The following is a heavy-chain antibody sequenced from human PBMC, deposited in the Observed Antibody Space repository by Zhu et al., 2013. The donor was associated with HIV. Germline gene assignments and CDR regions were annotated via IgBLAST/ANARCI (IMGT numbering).Heavy chain of an antibody. CDR1: GYTFTSYG. D-gene: IGHD3-10*01. J-gene: IGHJ4*02. CDR2: ISAYNGNT. V-gene: IGHV1-18*04. Sequence: QVQLVQSGAEVKKPGASVKVSCKASGYTFTSYGISWVRQAPGQGLEWMGWISAYNGNTNYAQKLQGRVTMTTDTSTSTAYMELRSLRSDDTAVYYCAREAEYYGSGEGTAIDYWGQGTLVTVSS. CDR3: AREAEYYGSGEGTAIDY.